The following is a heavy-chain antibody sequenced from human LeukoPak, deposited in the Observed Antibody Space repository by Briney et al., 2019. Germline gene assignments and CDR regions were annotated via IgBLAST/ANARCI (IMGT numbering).Heavy chain of an antibody. Sequence: GGSLRLSCAASGFTFSSYSMNWVRQAPGKGLEWVSSIRSSSSYIYYADSVKGRFTISRDNAKNSLYLQMNSLRAEDTAVYYCARGGSGNWNAPFGYWGQGTLVTVSS. V-gene: IGHV3-21*01. J-gene: IGHJ4*02. D-gene: IGHD1-1*01. CDR2: IRSSSSYI. CDR1: GFTFSSYS. CDR3: ARGGSGNWNAPFGY.